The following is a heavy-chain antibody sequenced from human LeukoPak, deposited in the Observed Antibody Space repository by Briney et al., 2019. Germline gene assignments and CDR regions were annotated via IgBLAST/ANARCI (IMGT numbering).Heavy chain of an antibody. CDR2: IIPIFGTA. CDR1: GGTFSSYA. V-gene: IGHV1-69*05. J-gene: IGHJ6*03. CDR3: ARGGSSGWNGYMDV. Sequence: SVKVSCKTSGGTFSSYAISWVRQAPGQGLEWMGRIIPIFGTANYAQKFQGRVTITTDESTSTAYMELSSLRSEDTAVYYCARGGSSGWNGYMDVWGKGTTVTVSS. D-gene: IGHD6-19*01.